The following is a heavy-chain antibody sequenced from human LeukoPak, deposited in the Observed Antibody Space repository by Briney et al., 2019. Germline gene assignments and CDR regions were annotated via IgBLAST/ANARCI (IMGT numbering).Heavy chain of an antibody. Sequence: KPSETLSLTCTVSGGSISSYYWSWIRQPAGKGLEWIGYIYYSGSTNYNPSLKSRVTISVDTSKNQFSLKLSSVTAADTAVYYCARHEWELDAFDIWGQGTMVTVSS. J-gene: IGHJ3*02. V-gene: IGHV4-59*01. CDR3: ARHEWELDAFDI. CDR2: IYYSGST. D-gene: IGHD1-26*01. CDR1: GGSISSYY.